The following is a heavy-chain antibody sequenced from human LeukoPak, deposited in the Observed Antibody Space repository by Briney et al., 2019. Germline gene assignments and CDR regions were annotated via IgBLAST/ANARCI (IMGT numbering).Heavy chain of an antibody. CDR2: IYYSGST. D-gene: IGHD6-6*01. J-gene: IGHJ4*02. V-gene: IGHV4-38-2*01. CDR3: ARGRSIAARPGQYYFDY. CDR1: GYSISSGYY. Sequence: PSETLSLTCAVSGYSISSGYYWGWIRQPPGKGLEWIGSIYYSGSTYYNPSLKSRVTISVDTSKNQFSLKLSSVTAADTAVYYCARGRSIAARPGQYYFDYWGQGTLVTVSS.